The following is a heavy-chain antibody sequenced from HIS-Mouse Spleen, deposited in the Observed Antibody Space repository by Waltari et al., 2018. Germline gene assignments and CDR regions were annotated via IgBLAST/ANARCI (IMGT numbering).Heavy chain of an antibody. V-gene: IGHV4-31*03. D-gene: IGHD3-3*01. CDR3: ARSPYYDFWSGYSDNWFDP. Sequence: QVQLQESGPGLVKPSQTLSLTCTVPGGSISSGGYAWIWIRPPPGKALEWIWYIYYSGSTYYNPSLKSRVTISVDTSKNQFSLKLSSVTAADTAVYYCARSPYYDFWSGYSDNWFDPWGQGTLVTVSS. J-gene: IGHJ5*02. CDR1: GGSISSGGYA. CDR2: IYYSGST.